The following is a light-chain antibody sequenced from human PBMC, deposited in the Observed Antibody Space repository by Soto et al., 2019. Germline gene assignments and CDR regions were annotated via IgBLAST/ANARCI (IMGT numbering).Light chain of an antibody. Sequence: SVLTQPASVSGSPGQPITISCTGNSSDVGGYNYVSWYQQHPGKAPKVMIYDVSNRPSGVSNRFSGSKSGNTASLTISGLQAEDEADYYCNSYTTSSTYVFGTGTKVTVL. V-gene: IGLV2-14*01. CDR1: SSDVGGYNY. CDR2: DVS. CDR3: NSYTTSSTYV. J-gene: IGLJ1*01.